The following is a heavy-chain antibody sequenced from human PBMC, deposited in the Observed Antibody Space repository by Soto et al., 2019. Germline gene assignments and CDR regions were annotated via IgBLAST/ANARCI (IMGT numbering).Heavy chain of an antibody. D-gene: IGHD2-21*01. CDR3: GSFVASTY. V-gene: IGHV3-21*01. CDR1: GFDFSRYT. J-gene: IGHJ4*02. Sequence: GWSLRLSCSASGFDFSRYTLNWVRRAPGRGLEWVSSIDHSSNYIYYTDSVRGRFTISRDNTKNSLSLQLDSLRADDTAVYYCGSFVASTYWGPGTLVTVSS. CDR2: IDHSSNYI.